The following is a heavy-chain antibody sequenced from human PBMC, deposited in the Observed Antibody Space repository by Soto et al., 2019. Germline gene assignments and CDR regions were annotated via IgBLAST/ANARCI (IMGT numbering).Heavy chain of an antibody. J-gene: IGHJ4*02. CDR2: IRVRNGDT. CDR3: ARESRTWVDGVIGPGDY. D-gene: IGHD3-10*01. CDR1: GYIFTSND. V-gene: IGHV1-18*01. Sequence: QVQFVQSGAEAKEPGDSVKVSCRASGYIFTSNDITWVRQAPGQGLEWMGWIRVRNGDTHYAPKFRGRVTVTRDTSTSTAYMELRSLRSDDTAVYYCARESRTWVDGVIGPGDYWGQGTLVTVSS.